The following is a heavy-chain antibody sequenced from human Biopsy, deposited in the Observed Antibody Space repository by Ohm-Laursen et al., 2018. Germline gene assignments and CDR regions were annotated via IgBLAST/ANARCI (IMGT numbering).Heavy chain of an antibody. J-gene: IGHJ3*02. D-gene: IGHD3-22*01. CDR3: ARDDTSGGVAFAI. Sequence: SLSLSCTAPGFTFTTYWMHCDCNVLGKGLVWVLRINTDVSTTTHADSVTGRFTISRDNAKNTLYLRMTSLRAEDTAFYFCARDDTSGGVAFAIWGRGTMVTVSS. CDR1: GFTFTTYW. V-gene: IGHV3-74*01. CDR2: INTDVSTT.